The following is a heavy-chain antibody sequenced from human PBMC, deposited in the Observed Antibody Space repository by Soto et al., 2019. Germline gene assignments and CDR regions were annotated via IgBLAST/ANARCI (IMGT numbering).Heavy chain of an antibody. Sequence: QVQLVQSGAEVKKPGSSVKVSCKASGGTFSSYAISWVRQAPGQGLEWMGGIIPIFGTANYAQKFQGRVTITADESTSTAYMELSSLRSEDTAVYYCAREVVRGVILGIGGFDYWGQGTLVTVSS. CDR3: AREVVRGVILGIGGFDY. D-gene: IGHD3-10*01. V-gene: IGHV1-69*01. CDR2: IIPIFGTA. J-gene: IGHJ4*02. CDR1: GGTFSSYA.